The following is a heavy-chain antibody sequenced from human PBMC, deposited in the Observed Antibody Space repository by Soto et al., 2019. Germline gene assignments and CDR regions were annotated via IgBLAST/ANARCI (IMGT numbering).Heavy chain of an antibody. J-gene: IGHJ4*02. CDR2: ISSSSSYI. Sequence: EVQLVESGGGLVKPGGSLRLSCAGSGFSFRSYSMNWVPKVPGKGLEWVSSISSSSSYINYADSMKGRFTISRDNAKNSLYLQMNSLRAEDTAVYYCARVGTYYGSGSPYYSDYWGQGTLVTVSS. D-gene: IGHD3-10*01. V-gene: IGHV3-21*01. CDR3: ARVGTYYGSGSPYYSDY. CDR1: GFSFRSYS.